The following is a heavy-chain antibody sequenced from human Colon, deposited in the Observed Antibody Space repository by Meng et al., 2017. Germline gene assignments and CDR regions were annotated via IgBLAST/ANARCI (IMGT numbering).Heavy chain of an antibody. J-gene: IGHJ4*02. Sequence: EVQLLESGGGLVQPGGSLRLSCAASGFTFTTYDISWVRQAPGKGLEWVSGISSTGGSTYYADSVKGRFTISRDNSKSTLYLQMNSLRAEDTALYYCAKVGWEDYWGQGTLVTVSS. CDR1: GFTFTTYD. D-gene: IGHD1-26*01. CDR2: ISSTGGST. CDR3: AKVGWEDY. V-gene: IGHV3-23*01.